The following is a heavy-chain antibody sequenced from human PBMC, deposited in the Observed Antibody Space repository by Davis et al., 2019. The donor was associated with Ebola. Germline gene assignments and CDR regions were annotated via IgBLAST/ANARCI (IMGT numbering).Heavy chain of an antibody. Sequence: SETLSLTCTVSGGSISSYYWSWIRQPPGKGLEWIGEINHSGSTNYNPSLKSRVTISVDTSKNQFSLKLSSVTAADTAVYYCARKYCSGGSCYLDYWGQGTLVTVSS. CDR2: INHSGST. J-gene: IGHJ4*02. D-gene: IGHD2-15*01. CDR3: ARKYCSGGSCYLDY. CDR1: GGSISSYY. V-gene: IGHV4-34*01.